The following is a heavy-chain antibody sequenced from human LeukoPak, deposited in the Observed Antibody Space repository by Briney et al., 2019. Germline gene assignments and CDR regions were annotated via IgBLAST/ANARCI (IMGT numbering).Heavy chain of an antibody. Sequence: GRSLRLSCAASGFTFSSYGMHWVRQAPGKGPEWVAVIWYDGSNKYYADSVKGRFTISRDNSKNTLYLQMNSLRAEDTAVYYCARGVYYHDSSGSRDPYYFDYWGQGTLVTVSS. CDR3: ARGVYYHDSSGSRDPYYFDY. D-gene: IGHD3-22*01. CDR2: IWYDGSNK. J-gene: IGHJ4*02. V-gene: IGHV3-33*01. CDR1: GFTFSSYG.